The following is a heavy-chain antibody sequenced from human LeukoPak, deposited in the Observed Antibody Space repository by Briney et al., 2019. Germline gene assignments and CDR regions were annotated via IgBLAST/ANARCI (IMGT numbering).Heavy chain of an antibody. CDR2: INPTGGST. CDR1: GYTFTSYY. CDR3: ARNNSGGDNAGGFDP. D-gene: IGHD3-10*01. J-gene: IGHJ5*02. Sequence: ASVKVSCKASGYTFTSYYMHWVRQAPGQGLEWMGLINPTGGSTGYAQKFQGRVTMTRDMSTSTDYMELSSLRSEDTAIYYCARNNSGGDNAGGFDPGGQGTLVPVSS. V-gene: IGHV1-46*01.